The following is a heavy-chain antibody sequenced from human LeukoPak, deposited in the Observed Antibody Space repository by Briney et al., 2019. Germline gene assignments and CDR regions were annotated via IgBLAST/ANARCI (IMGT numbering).Heavy chain of an antibody. D-gene: IGHD5-24*01. Sequence: GGSLRLSCAASGFTFSSYWMSWVRQAPGKGLEWVANIKQDGSEKYYVDSVKGRFTISRDNAKNSLYLQMNSLRAEDTAVYYCARDSRDGYNSLFDYRGQGTLVTVSS. CDR3: ARDSRDGYNSLFDY. J-gene: IGHJ4*02. CDR1: GFTFSSYW. CDR2: IKQDGSEK. V-gene: IGHV3-7*01.